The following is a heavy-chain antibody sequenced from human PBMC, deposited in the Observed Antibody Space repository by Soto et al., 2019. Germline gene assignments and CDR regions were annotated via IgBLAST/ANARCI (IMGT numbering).Heavy chain of an antibody. J-gene: IGHJ5*02. Sequence: QVQLVQSGAEVKKPGSSVKVSCKSSGGTFSTYGFFWVRQAPGQGLEWMGGIIPIFGTTNYAQKFQDRVTINTDESTRSVHMDLPSLKSKATDVYYCAVGGVRVFYSPLRIAPCGQGTLVTVSS. CDR3: AVGGVRVFYSPLRIAP. CDR1: GGTFSTYG. V-gene: IGHV1-69*01. CDR2: IIPIFGTT. D-gene: IGHD2-15*01.